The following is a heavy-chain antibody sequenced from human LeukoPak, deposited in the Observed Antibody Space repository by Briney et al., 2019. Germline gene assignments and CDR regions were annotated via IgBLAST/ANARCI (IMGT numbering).Heavy chain of an antibody. CDR1: GGSISSYY. V-gene: IGHV4-4*07. CDR3: ARDTYPLAIVVVAATGLFDP. D-gene: IGHD2-15*01. CDR2: IYTTGNT. J-gene: IGHJ5*02. Sequence: PSETLSLTCSVSGGSISSYYWSWIRQSAGKGLEWIGRIYTTGNTDYNPSLKSRVTMSVDTSKNQFSLKLSSVTAADTAVYYCARDTYPLAIVVVAATGLFDPWGQGTLVTVSS.